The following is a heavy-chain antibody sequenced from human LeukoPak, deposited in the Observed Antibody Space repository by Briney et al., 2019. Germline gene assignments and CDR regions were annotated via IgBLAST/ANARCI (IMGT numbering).Heavy chain of an antibody. CDR1: GGSFSGYY. J-gene: IGHJ4*02. Sequence: PSETLSLTCAVYGGSFSGYYWSWIRQPPGKGLEWTGEINHSGSTNYNPSLKSRVTISVDTSKNQFSLKLSSVTAADTAVYYCARGRGAAAAGVLDYWGQGTLVTVSS. CDR3: ARGRGAAAAGVLDY. D-gene: IGHD6-13*01. CDR2: INHSGST. V-gene: IGHV4-34*01.